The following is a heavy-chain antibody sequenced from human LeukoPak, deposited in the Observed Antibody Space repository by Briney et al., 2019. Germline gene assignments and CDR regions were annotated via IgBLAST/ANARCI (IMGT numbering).Heavy chain of an antibody. CDR1: GGSISSGDYY. Sequence: SETLSLTCTVSGGSISSGDYYWSWIRQPPGKGLEWIGYIYYSGSTYYNPSLKSRVTISVDTSKNQFSLKLSSVTAADTAVYYCARWGVVPAATFDYWGQGTQVTVSS. CDR2: IYYSGST. J-gene: IGHJ4*02. D-gene: IGHD2-2*01. V-gene: IGHV4-30-4*08. CDR3: ARWGVVPAATFDY.